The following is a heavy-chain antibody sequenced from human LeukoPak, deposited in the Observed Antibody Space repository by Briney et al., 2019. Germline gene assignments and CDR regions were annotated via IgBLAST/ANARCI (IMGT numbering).Heavy chain of an antibody. CDR1: GGTFLSHT. CDR2: ITPVIETA. J-gene: IGHJ5*02. D-gene: IGHD3-10*01. V-gene: IGHV1-69*08. Sequence: GASVKVSCKTSGGTFLSHTFSWVRQAPGHGLEWIGKITPVIETAKYAQTFQGRVSIYTDKDTTTVYMNLSGLRPDDTADYYCARVNLRGSNYNWFDPWGRGTRVIVSS. CDR3: ARVNLRGSNYNWFDP.